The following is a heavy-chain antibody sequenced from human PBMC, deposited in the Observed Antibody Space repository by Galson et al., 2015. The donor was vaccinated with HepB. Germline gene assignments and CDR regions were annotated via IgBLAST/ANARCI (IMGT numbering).Heavy chain of an antibody. D-gene: IGHD6-19*01. V-gene: IGHV3-21*01. CDR2: ISSSSSYI. CDR1: GFTFSSYS. J-gene: IGHJ4*02. CDR3: ARDSVAGTALDY. Sequence: SLRLSCAASGFTFSSYSMNWVRQAPGKGLEWVSSISSSSSYIYYADSVKGRFTISRDNAKNSLYLQMNSLRAEDTAVYYCARDSVAGTALDYWGQGTLVTVSS.